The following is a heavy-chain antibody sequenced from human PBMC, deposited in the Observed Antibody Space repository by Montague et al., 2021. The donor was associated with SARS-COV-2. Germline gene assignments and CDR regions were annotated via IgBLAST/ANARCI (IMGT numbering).Heavy chain of an antibody. D-gene: IGHD3-10*01. V-gene: IGHV3-23*01. CDR2: VSGGVGNT. CDR3: EKGMARMVQGIIIWKNGDYFDY. J-gene: IGHJ4*02. Sequence: SLRLSCAASGFTFSAYALNWVRQAPGRGLEWVAGVSGGVGNTYYASSVKGRFTISRDNSKKSLYLQLNPLRPEDTAVYYCEKGMARMVQGIIIWKNGDYFDYGGQGTLVAVSS. CDR1: GFTFSAYA.